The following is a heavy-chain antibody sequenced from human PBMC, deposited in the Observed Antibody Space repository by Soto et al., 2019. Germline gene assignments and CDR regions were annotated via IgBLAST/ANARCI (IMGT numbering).Heavy chain of an antibody. CDR1: GFTFSSYG. V-gene: IGHV3-33*01. CDR2: IWYDGSNK. Sequence: PGGSLRLSCAASGFTFSSYGMHWVRQAPGKGLEWVAVIWYDGSNKYYADSVKGRFTISRDNSKNTLYLQMNSLRAEDTAVYYCARDALDYGNAFDIWGQGTMVTVSS. J-gene: IGHJ3*02. D-gene: IGHD4-17*01. CDR3: ARDALDYGNAFDI.